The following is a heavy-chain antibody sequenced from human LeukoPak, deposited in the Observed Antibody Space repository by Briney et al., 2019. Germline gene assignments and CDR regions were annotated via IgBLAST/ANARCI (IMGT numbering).Heavy chain of an antibody. V-gene: IGHV3-64*01. CDR3: ARPEEYYYDSSGYPPYFDY. Sequence: GGSLRLSCAASGFTFSSYAMHWVREATGKGLEYVSAISSNGGSTYYANSVKGRFTISRDNSKNTLYLQMGSLRAEDMAVYYCARPEEYYYDSSGYPPYFDYWGQGTLVTVSS. CDR1: GFTFSSYA. D-gene: IGHD3-22*01. J-gene: IGHJ4*02. CDR2: ISSNGGST.